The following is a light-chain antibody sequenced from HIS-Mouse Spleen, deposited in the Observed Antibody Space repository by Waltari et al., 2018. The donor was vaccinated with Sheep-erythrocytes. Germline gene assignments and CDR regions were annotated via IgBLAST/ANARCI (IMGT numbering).Light chain of an antibody. V-gene: IGLV2-23*01. J-gene: IGLJ3*02. CDR2: EGS. Sequence: QSALTQPASVSGSPGQSITISCTGTRSDVGSYTLVSWYQQHTGKAPKLMIYEGSKRPSGVSNRFSGSKSGNTASLTISGLQAEDEADYYCCSYAGSSTPWVFGGGTKLTVL. CDR3: CSYAGSSTPWV. CDR1: RSDVGSYTL.